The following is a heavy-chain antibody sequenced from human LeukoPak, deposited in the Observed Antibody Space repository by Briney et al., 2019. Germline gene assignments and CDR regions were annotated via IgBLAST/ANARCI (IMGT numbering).Heavy chain of an antibody. D-gene: IGHD3-22*01. Sequence: GGSLRLSCAASGFTFSLFAMHWVRQAPGKGLEWVSAISGSGGATYHADADSVKGRFTISRDNSKNALYLEINNLRAEDTAVYYCAKDGYNYDSSGHFDYWGQGTLVTVSS. CDR3: AKDGYNYDSSGHFDY. CDR1: GFTFSLFA. J-gene: IGHJ4*02. V-gene: IGHV3-23*01. CDR2: ISGSGGAT.